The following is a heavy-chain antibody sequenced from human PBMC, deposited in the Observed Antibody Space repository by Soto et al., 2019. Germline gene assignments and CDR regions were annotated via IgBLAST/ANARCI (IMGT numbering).Heavy chain of an antibody. CDR2: IRGFSPYT. D-gene: IGHD2-2*01. V-gene: IGHV3-21*01. Sequence: VPLVESGGGLVKPGGSLRLSCISSGFTFRTYTMNWVRQAPGKGLEWVSGIRGFSPYTFYAESVKGRFTISRDNAKTALDLQRNSLRAEDTAVDYCARDRGDDAHDYYYNAMDVWGQGTTVTVSS. J-gene: IGHJ6*02. CDR3: ARDRGDDAHDYYYNAMDV. CDR1: GFTFRTYT.